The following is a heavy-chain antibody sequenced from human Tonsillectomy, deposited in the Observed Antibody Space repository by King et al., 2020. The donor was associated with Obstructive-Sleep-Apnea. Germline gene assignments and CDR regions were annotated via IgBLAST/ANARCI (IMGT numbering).Heavy chain of an antibody. CDR2: IRSKANSYAT. Sequence: VQLVESGGGLVQPGGSLKLSCAASGFTFSGSAMHWFRQDSEQGLELGGRIRSKANSYATASAVSLKGRFTISRDDSTNTAYLQMNSLKTEDTAVYYCTRVPEGNWFDPWGQGTLVTVSS. CDR3: TRVPEGNWFDP. J-gene: IGHJ5*02. CDR1: GFTFSGSA. V-gene: IGHV3-73*02.